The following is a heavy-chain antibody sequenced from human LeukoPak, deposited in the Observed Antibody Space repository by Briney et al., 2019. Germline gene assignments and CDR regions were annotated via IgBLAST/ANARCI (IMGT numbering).Heavy chain of an antibody. D-gene: IGHD3-22*01. CDR1: GFTFSSYA. J-gene: IGHJ4*02. CDR3: AKDRYYYDSSGYPDY. Sequence: TGGSLRLSCAASGFTFSSYAMSWVRQAPGKGLEWVSAISGSGGSTYYADSVKGRFTISRDNSKNTLYQQMNSLRAEDTAVYYCAKDRYYYDSSGYPDYWGQGTLVTVSS. CDR2: ISGSGGST. V-gene: IGHV3-23*01.